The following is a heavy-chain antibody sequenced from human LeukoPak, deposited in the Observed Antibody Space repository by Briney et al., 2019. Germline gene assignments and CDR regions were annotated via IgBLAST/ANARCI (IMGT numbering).Heavy chain of an antibody. V-gene: IGHV3-30*02. D-gene: IGHD1-1*01. CDR2: IRFDGNEK. J-gene: IGHJ4*02. CDR1: GFTFNYYG. Sequence: GGSLRLSCAASGFTFNYYGMHWVRQAPGKGLEWVAFIRFDGNEKYYAESVKGRFTISRDNAKNSLYLQMHSLRSEDTAFYYCAKETTHRPYYFDSWGLGTLVTVSS. CDR3: AKETTHRPYYFDS.